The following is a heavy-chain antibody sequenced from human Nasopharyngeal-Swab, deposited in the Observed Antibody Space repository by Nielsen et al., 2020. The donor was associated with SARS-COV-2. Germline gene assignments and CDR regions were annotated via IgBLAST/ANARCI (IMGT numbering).Heavy chain of an antibody. CDR2: INPNSGGT. CDR3: ARESTTVVTTYFDY. CDR1: GYTFTGYY. J-gene: IGHJ4*02. Sequence: ASVKVSCKASGYTFTGYYMHWVRQAPGQGLEWMGRINPNSGGTNYAQKFQGRVTITRDTSASTAYMELSRLRSEDTAVYYCARESTTVVTTYFDYWGQGTLVTVSS. D-gene: IGHD4-23*01. V-gene: IGHV1-2*06.